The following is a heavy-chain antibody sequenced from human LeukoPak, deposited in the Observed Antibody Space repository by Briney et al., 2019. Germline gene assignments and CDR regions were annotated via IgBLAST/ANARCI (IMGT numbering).Heavy chain of an antibody. D-gene: IGHD1-26*01. CDR1: GYTFSNYG. CDR2: ISGCSDNT. CDR3: ARDGTFYSGSYSYYFDY. V-gene: IGHV1-18*01. Sequence: ASVKVSCKTSGYTFSNYGISWVRQAPGQGLEWMGWISGCSDNTKYAQKLQGRVTMTTDTSTSTAYMEMRSLRSDDTAVYYCARDGTFYSGSYSYYFDYWGQGTLVTVSS. J-gene: IGHJ4*02.